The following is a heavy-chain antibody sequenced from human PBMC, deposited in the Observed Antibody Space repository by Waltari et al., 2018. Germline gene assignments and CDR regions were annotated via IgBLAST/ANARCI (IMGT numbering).Heavy chain of an antibody. Sequence: QVQLQQWGAGLLKPSETLSLTCAVYGGSFSGYYWSWIRQPPGKGLEWIGELNHSGSTNYNPSLKSRVTRSVDTSKNQFSLKLSSVTAADTAVYYCARGRYSSSWYGLNWYFDLWGRGTLVTVSS. V-gene: IGHV4-34*01. J-gene: IGHJ2*01. CDR3: ARGRYSSSWYGLNWYFDL. D-gene: IGHD6-13*01. CDR2: LNHSGST. CDR1: GGSFSGYY.